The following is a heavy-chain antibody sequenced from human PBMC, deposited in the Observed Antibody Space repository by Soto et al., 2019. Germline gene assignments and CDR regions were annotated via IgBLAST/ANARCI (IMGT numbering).Heavy chain of an antibody. CDR3: ARDVIVVVPAAMLHYYYGMDV. V-gene: IGHV1-46*03. Sequence: QVQLVQSGAEVKKPGASVKVSCKASGYTFTSYYMHWVRQAPGQGLEWMGIINPSGGSTSYAQKCQGRVTMARDTSTSTVYMELSSLRSEDTAVYYCARDVIVVVPAAMLHYYYGMDVWGQGTTVTVSS. D-gene: IGHD2-2*01. CDR2: INPSGGST. CDR1: GYTFTSYY. J-gene: IGHJ6*02.